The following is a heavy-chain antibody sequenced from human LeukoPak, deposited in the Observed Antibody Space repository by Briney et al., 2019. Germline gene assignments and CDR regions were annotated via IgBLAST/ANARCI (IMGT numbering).Heavy chain of an antibody. CDR2: ISGSGGST. CDR1: GFTFSSYA. V-gene: IGHV3-23*01. CDR3: ARETAGIAAAGQFDY. Sequence: GGSLRLSCAASGFTFSSYAMSWVRQAPGKGLEWVSAISGSGGSTYYADSVKGRFIISRDNSKNTLYLQMNSLRAEDTAVYYCARETAGIAAAGQFDYWGQGTLVTVSS. J-gene: IGHJ4*02. D-gene: IGHD6-13*01.